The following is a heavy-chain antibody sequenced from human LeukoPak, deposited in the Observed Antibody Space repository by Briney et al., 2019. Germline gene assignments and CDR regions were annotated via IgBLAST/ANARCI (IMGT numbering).Heavy chain of an antibody. CDR3: ARQGQLVSGGLDY. V-gene: IGHV3-66*04. Sequence: VQPGGALRLSCAASGFTVRSTYMSWVRPAPGEGLDWGSVIYSGGSTYYADSVKGRFTISRDNSKNTLYLQINSLRAEDTAVYYCARQGQLVSGGLDYWGQGTLVTVSS. D-gene: IGHD1-1*01. CDR1: GFTVRSTY. CDR2: IYSGGST. J-gene: IGHJ4*02.